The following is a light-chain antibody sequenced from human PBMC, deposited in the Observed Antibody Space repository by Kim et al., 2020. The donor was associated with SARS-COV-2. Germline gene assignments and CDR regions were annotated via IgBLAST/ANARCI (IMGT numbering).Light chain of an antibody. J-gene: IGKJ5*01. CDR3: QQRGNWPPIT. CDR2: DAS. Sequence: SPGERATLSGRGSQSVSTYLAWYQQKPGQAPRLLIYDASNRATGIPARFSGSGSGTDFTLTISSLEAEDFAIYYCQQRGNWPPITFGQGTRLEIK. CDR1: QSVSTY. V-gene: IGKV3-11*01.